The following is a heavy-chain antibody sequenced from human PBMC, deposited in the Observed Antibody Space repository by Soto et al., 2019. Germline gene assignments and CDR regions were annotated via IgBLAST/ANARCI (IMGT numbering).Heavy chain of an antibody. CDR2: ISYDGGNK. CDR1: GFTFSSYA. J-gene: IGHJ4*02. V-gene: IGHV3-30-3*01. Sequence: PGGALRLSCAASGFTFSSYAMHWGRQAPGKGLEWVAVISYDGGNKYYADSVKGRFTISRDNSKNTLYLQMNSLRAEDTAVYYCARDGKGIYSGSYIDFWGQGTLVTVSS. D-gene: IGHD1-26*01. CDR3: ARDGKGIYSGSYIDF.